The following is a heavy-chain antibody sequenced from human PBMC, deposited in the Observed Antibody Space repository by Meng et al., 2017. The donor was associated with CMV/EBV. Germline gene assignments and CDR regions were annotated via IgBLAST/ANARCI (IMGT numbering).Heavy chain of an antibody. J-gene: IGHJ4*02. CDR1: GFTVSNNY. D-gene: IGHD1-7*01. CDR3: ARDGNYHGV. CDR2: IYSEGTT. V-gene: IGHV3-53*01. Sequence: ELQLVGSGGGCIPLGGSLRLSCAASGFTVSNNYMRWFRQAPGKGLEWVSLIYSEGTTDYADSVKGRFTISRDNSKNTLYLQMNSLRAEDTAVYYCARDGNYHGVWGQGTLVTVSS.